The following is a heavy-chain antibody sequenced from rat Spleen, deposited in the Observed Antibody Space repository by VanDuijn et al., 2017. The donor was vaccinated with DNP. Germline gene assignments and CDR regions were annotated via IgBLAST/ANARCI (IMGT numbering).Heavy chain of an antibody. V-gene: IGHV5-25*01. D-gene: IGHD1-2*01. J-gene: IGHJ1*01. CDR2: ISTSGSRT. CDR1: GFTFSDYY. Sequence: EVQLVESGGGLVQPGRSLKLSCAASGFTFSDYYMAWVRQAPTKGLEWVATISTSGSRTYYPDSVKGRFTISRDDAKSGLYLQMNSLKSEDTATYYCARGSSSIYWYFDFWGPGTMVTVSS. CDR3: ARGSSSIYWYFDF.